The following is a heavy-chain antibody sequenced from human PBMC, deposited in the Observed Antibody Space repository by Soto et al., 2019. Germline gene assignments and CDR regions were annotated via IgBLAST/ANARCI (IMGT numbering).Heavy chain of an antibody. D-gene: IGHD2-8*01. J-gene: IGHJ6*03. CDR2: INHSGST. CDR3: ARGLVRLYRAYYYYMDV. V-gene: IGHV4-34*01. CDR1: GGSFSGYY. Sequence: SETLSLTCAVYGGSFSGYYWSWIRQPPGKGLEWIGEINHSGSTNYNPSLKSRVTISVDTSKNQFSLKLSSVTAADTAVYYCARGLVRLYRAYYYYMDVWGKGTTVTVSS.